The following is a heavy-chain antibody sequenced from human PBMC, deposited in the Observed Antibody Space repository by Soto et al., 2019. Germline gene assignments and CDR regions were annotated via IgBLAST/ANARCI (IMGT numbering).Heavy chain of an antibody. CDR2: ISAYNGNT. CDR3: ARDTDYDSSGSDAWFAP. CDR1: GYTFTSYG. Sequence: ASVKVSCKASGYTFTSYGISWVRQAPGQGLEWMGWISAYNGNTNYAQKLQGRVTMTTDTSTSTAYMELRSLRSDDTAVYYCARDTDYDSSGSDAWFAPWGQGTLVTVSS. D-gene: IGHD3-22*01. J-gene: IGHJ5*02. V-gene: IGHV1-18*01.